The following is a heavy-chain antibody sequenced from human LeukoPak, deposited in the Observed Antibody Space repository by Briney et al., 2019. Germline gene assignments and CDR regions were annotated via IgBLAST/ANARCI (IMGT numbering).Heavy chain of an antibody. CDR2: ISYDGSNK. J-gene: IGHJ4*02. D-gene: IGHD1-7*01. CDR1: GFTFSSYG. V-gene: IGHV3-30*03. CDR3: ASITGTTPNDY. Sequence: PGGSLRLSCAASGFTFSSYGMHWVRQAPGKGLEWVAVISYDGSNKYYADSVKGRFTISRDNSKNTLYLQMNSLRAEDTAMYYCASITGTTPNDYWGQGTLVTVSS.